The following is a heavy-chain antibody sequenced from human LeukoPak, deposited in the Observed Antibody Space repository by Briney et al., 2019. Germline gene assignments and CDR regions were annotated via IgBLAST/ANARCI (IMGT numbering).Heavy chain of an antibody. CDR3: AKGTEGYCSGTICYPFDY. V-gene: IGHV3-23*01. CDR2: ITGSGSDT. CDR1: GFTFSSYA. D-gene: IGHD2-15*01. Sequence: PGGSLRLSCEASGFTFSSYAMNWVRQVPGKGLEWVSSITGSGSDTYFVDSVKDRFTISRDNSKNTLYLELNSLRAEDTAVYYCAKGTEGYCSGTICYPFDYWGRGTLVTVSS. J-gene: IGHJ4*02.